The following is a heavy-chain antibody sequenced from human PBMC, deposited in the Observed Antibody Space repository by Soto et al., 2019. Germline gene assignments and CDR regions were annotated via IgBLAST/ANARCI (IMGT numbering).Heavy chain of an antibody. J-gene: IGHJ4*02. D-gene: IGHD4-17*01. CDR1: GYSFTDYK. CDR2: VDPNGGGS. V-gene: IGHV1-2*04. Sequence: QGQLLQSGAEVKKPGASVKVSCKTSGYSFTDYKLHWVRQAPGQGLEWMGWVDPNGGGSNSAQKFQVSVTMTCDTSITTAYLDLTRLTTNDTATYFCATWVDYGDFEGFDFWGQGTLVTVSS. CDR3: ATWVDYGDFEGFDF.